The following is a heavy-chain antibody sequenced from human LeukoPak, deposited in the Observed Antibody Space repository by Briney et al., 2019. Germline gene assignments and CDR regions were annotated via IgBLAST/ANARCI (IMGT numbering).Heavy chain of an antibody. CDR3: AGGYSSGVYFDY. D-gene: IGHD6-19*01. CDR1: GGSISSYY. Sequence: SETLSLTCTVSGGSISSYYWSWIRQPPGKGLEWIGFIYYTGSTNYNPSLKSRVTISVDTSKNQFSLKLSSVTAADTAVYYCAGGYSSGVYFDYWGQGALVTVSS. J-gene: IGHJ4*02. CDR2: IYYTGST. V-gene: IGHV4-59*12.